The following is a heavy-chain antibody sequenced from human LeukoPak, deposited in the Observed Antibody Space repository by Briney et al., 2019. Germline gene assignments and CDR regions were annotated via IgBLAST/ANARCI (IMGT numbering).Heavy chain of an antibody. D-gene: IGHD2-15*01. Sequence: PSETLSLTCTVSGYSISSGYYWGWIRQPPGKGLEWIGSIYHSGSTYYNPSLKSRVTISVDTSKNQFSLKLSSVTAADTAVYYCARLPAHRLPSDYYYGMDVWGQGTTVTVSS. CDR1: GYSISSGYY. V-gene: IGHV4-38-2*02. CDR3: ARLPAHRLPSDYYYGMDV. J-gene: IGHJ6*02. CDR2: IYHSGST.